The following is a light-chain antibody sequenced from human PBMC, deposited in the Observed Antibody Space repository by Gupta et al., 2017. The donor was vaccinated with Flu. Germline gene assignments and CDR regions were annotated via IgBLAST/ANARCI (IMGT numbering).Light chain of an antibody. J-gene: IGKJ2*01. Sequence: ATLSLSTGERATLSCRASQSISNYLAWYQKKPGEAPRILMYDASHRAAGISVRFTGSGSGTDFTLTISSLEPEDFAVYYCQHRSSRTMYIFGQGTELEIK. CDR3: QHRSSRTMYI. CDR1: QSISNY. V-gene: IGKV3-11*01. CDR2: DAS.